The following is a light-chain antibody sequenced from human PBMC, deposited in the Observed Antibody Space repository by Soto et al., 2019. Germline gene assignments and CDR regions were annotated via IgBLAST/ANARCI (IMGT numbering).Light chain of an antibody. CDR2: DVR. Sequence: QSVLTQPASVSGSPGQSITISCTGTSSDVGGYNYVSWYQQHPGKAPKLMIYDVRNRPSGVSNRFSGSKSGNTASLTISGLQAGDEADYYCSSYTSSSTYVFGTGTKVTVL. J-gene: IGLJ1*01. V-gene: IGLV2-14*01. CDR1: SSDVGGYNY. CDR3: SSYTSSSTYV.